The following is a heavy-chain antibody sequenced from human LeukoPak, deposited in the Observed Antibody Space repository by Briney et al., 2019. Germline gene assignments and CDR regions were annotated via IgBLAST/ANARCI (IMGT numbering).Heavy chain of an antibody. D-gene: IGHD3-10*01. CDR2: ISWDGGST. CDR1: GFTFDDYT. J-gene: IGHJ4*02. Sequence: GGSLRLSCAASGFTFDDYTMHWVRQAPGKGLEWVSLISWDGGSTYYADSVKGRFTISRDNSKNSLYLQMNNLRTEDTALYYCARETLTRGGFDYWGQGTLVTVSS. CDR3: ARETLTRGGFDY. V-gene: IGHV3-43*01.